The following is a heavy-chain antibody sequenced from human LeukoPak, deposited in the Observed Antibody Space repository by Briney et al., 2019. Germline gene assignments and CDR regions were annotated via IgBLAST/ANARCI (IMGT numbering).Heavy chain of an antibody. CDR1: GFTFSSYG. J-gene: IGHJ4*02. CDR2: ISYDGSNK. D-gene: IGHD6-13*01. CDR3: AKDHASIAAAGPYYFDY. Sequence: GGSLRLSCAASGFTFSSYGMHWVRQAPGKGLEGVAVISYDGSNKYYADSVKGRFTISRDNSKNTLYLQMNSLRAEDTAVYYCAKDHASIAAAGPYYFDYWGQGTLVTVSS. V-gene: IGHV3-30*18.